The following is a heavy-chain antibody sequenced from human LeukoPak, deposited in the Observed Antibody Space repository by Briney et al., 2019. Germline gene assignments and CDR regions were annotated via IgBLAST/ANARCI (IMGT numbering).Heavy chain of an antibody. Sequence: AGGSLRLSCAASGFIFSSYGMHWVRQAPGKGLEWVAFVRHDGTNEDYADSVKGRFTISRDNAKNSLYLHMNSLRAEDTALYYCARAGHGDYVSWFDPWGQGTLVTVSS. V-gene: IGHV3-30*02. D-gene: IGHD4-17*01. CDR1: GFIFSSYG. J-gene: IGHJ5*02. CDR2: VRHDGTNE. CDR3: ARAGHGDYVSWFDP.